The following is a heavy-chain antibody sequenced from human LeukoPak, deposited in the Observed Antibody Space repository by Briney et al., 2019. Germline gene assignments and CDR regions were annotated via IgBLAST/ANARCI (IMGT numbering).Heavy chain of an antibody. V-gene: IGHV1-24*01. CDR3: ATGMTTVTTGDY. CDR2: FDPEDGET. Sequence: ASVKVSCKVSGYTLAELSMHWVRQAPGKGLEWMGGFDPEDGETIYAQKFQGRVTMTEDTSTDTAYMELSSLRSEDTAVYYCATGMTTVTTGDYWGQGTWSPSPQ. J-gene: IGHJ4*02. CDR1: GYTLAELS. D-gene: IGHD4-17*01.